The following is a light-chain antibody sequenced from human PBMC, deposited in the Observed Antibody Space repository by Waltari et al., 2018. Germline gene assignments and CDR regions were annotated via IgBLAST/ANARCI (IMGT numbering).Light chain of an antibody. CDR3: QQRRNWPLT. Sequence: DIVLTQSPATLSLSPGERATLSCRASQSISNYLAWYQQKPGHAPRLLINYTSNRATGIPTRFSVSGFGTDFTLTISSLDPEDFAIYYCQQRRNWPLTFGGGTKVVIK. V-gene: IGKV3-11*01. J-gene: IGKJ4*01. CDR1: QSISNY. CDR2: YTS.